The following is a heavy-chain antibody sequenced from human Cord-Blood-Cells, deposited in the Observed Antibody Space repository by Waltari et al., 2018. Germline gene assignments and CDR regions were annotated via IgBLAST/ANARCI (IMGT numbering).Heavy chain of an antibody. J-gene: IGHJ3*02. V-gene: IGHV1-69*09. CDR3: ASLTDAFDI. CDR2: IIPILGIA. CDR1: GGTFSSYA. Sequence: QVQLVQSGAEGKKPGSSVKVSCKASGGTFSSYAISWVRQAPGQGLGGMGRIIPILGIANYAQKFQGRVTITADKSTSTAYMELSSLRSEDTAVYYCASLTDAFDIWGQGTMVTVSS.